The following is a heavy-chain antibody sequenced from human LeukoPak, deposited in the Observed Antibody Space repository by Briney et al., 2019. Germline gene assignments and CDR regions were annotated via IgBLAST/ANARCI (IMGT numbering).Heavy chain of an antibody. CDR2: IYSGGGT. D-gene: IGHD2-21*02. V-gene: IGHV3-53*01. Sequence: PGGSLRLSCAASGFTVSSNYMSWVRQAPGKGLEWVSVIYSGGGTYYADSVKGRFTISRDSAKNSLYLQMNSLRAEDTAVYYCARFRTWGDKAFDYWGQGTLVTVSS. CDR3: ARFRTWGDKAFDY. J-gene: IGHJ4*02. CDR1: GFTVSSNY.